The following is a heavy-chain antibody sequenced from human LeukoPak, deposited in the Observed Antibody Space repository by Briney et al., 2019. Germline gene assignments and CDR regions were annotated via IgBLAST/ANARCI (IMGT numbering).Heavy chain of an antibody. J-gene: IGHJ4*02. Sequence: QPGKSLRLSCTASGFTFSSTGMHWDRQATGKGLDWVASISYDGSSKKYVDSVKGRFTISRDNSKRTLYLQMNSLRSEDTAVYYCAKEGLRFFDFWGQGTLVTVSS. CDR1: GFTFSSTG. CDR2: ISYDGSSK. V-gene: IGHV3-30*18. D-gene: IGHD5-12*01. CDR3: AKEGLRFFDF.